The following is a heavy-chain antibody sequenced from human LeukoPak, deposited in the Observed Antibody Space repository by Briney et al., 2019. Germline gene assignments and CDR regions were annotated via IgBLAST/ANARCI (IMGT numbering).Heavy chain of an antibody. V-gene: IGHV3-43*01. CDR3: AKGMGDFWSGYSDY. J-gene: IGHJ4*02. D-gene: IGHD3-3*01. CDR2: ISWDGGST. CDR1: GFTFDDYT. Sequence: PGGSLRLSCAASGFTFDDYTMHWVRQAPGKGLEWVSLISWDGGSTYYADSVKGRFTISRDNSKNSLYLQMNSLRTEDTALYYCAKGMGDFWSGYSDYWGQGTLVTVSS.